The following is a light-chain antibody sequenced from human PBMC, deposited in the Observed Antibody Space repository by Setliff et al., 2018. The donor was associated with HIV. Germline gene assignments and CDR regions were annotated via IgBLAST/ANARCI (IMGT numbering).Light chain of an antibody. CDR3: SSYTSSSTDV. CDR1: RRDVGGYNY. CDR2: DVS. J-gene: IGLJ1*01. V-gene: IGLV2-14*01. Sequence: SVLAQPASVSGSPGQSITISCTGTRRDVGGYNYVSWYQQHPGKAPKLMISDVSKRPSGVSSRFSGSKSGNTASLTISGLQTEDEADYYCSSYTSSSTDVFGTGTKVTVL.